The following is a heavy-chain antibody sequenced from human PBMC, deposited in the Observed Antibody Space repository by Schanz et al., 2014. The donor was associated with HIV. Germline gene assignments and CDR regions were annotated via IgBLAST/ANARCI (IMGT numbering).Heavy chain of an antibody. CDR3: AIRTPMISFGAFDI. V-gene: IGHV3-23*01. CDR1: GFTITSYG. CDR2: ISAGVGTA. J-gene: IGHJ3*02. D-gene: IGHD3-16*01. Sequence: EVQLLESGGGFVQPGGSLRLSCAVSGFTITSYGMSWVRQAPGKGLEWVSTISAGVGTASYADSVKGRFTISRDNSKKMLFLQMNRLRAEDTAVYYCAIRTPMISFGAFDIWGRGTMVTVSS.